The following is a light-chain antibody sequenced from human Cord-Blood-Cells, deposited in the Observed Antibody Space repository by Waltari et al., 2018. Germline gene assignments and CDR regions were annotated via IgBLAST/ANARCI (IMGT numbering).Light chain of an antibody. CDR3: NSRDSSGNWV. CDR2: GKN. J-gene: IGLJ3*02. CDR1: SLRSYY. V-gene: IGLV3-19*01. Sequence: SSELTQDPAVSVALGQTVRITCQGDSLRSYYASWYQQKPGQAPVLVIYGKNNRPSGIPDRFSGSSSGNTASLTITGAQAVDEADYYCNSRDSSGNWVFGGGTKLTVL.